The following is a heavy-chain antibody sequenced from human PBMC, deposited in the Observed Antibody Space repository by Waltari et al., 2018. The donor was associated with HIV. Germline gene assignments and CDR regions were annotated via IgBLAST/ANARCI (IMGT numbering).Heavy chain of an antibody. CDR1: GYNFTSHS. Sequence: QVQLVQSEAAVKKPGASVKISCKASGYNFTSHSIHWVRQAPGQGLEWMGIINPNGDYTRYAQKFQGRVTMTRDTSTSTVYMDLGSPRSEDTAVYYCARDLGYGANPLDYWGQGTLVTVSS. V-gene: IGHV1-46*01. D-gene: IGHD2-8*01. CDR2: INPNGDYT. CDR3: ARDLGYGANPLDY. J-gene: IGHJ4*02.